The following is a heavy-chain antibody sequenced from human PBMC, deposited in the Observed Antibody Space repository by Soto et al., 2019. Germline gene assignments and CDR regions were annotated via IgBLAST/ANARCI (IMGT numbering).Heavy chain of an antibody. CDR2: IRNTPYGGTT. V-gene: IGHV3-49*04. J-gene: IGHJ5*02. CDR3: SRGSFGYYGP. D-gene: IGHD2-2*03. CDR1: GFRFSEHA. Sequence: CLTLSCNCSGFRFSEHAMTWVRQAPGKGLEWVGFIRNTPYGGTTDYAASVRGRFTISRDDSASIAYLQMNSLKTEDSGLYYCSRGSFGYYGPWGPGTLVTV.